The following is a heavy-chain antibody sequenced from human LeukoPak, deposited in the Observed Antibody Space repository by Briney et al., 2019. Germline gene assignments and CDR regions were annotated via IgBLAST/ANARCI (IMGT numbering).Heavy chain of an antibody. D-gene: IGHD2-15*01. V-gene: IGHV5-51*01. J-gene: IGHJ3*02. CDR1: GYSFTSYW. CDR3: ATGVCSGGSCYGDAFDI. Sequence: GESLKISCKGSGYSFTSYWIGWVRQMPGKGLEWMGIIYPGDSDTRYSPSFQGQVTISADKSVSTAYLQWSSLKASDTAMYYCATGVCSGGSCYGDAFDIWGQGTMVTVSS. CDR2: IYPGDSDT.